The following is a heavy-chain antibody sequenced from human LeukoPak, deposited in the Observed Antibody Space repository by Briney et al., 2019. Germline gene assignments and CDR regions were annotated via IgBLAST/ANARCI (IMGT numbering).Heavy chain of an antibody. CDR1: GFTFSSYG. J-gene: IGHJ4*02. CDR2: IWYDGSNK. Sequence: GGSLRLSCAASGFTFSSYGMHWVRQAPGKGLEWVAVIWYDGSNKYYADSVKGRFTISRDNSKSTLYLQMNSLRAEDTAVYYCAREYEQLVSYYFDYWGQGTLVTVSS. CDR3: AREYEQLVSYYFDY. V-gene: IGHV3-33*01. D-gene: IGHD6-13*01.